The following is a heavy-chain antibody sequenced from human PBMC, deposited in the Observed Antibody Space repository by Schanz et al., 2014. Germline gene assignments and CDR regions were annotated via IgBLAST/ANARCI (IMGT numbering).Heavy chain of an antibody. Sequence: QIQLVQSGPDVKKPGATVKVSCKASGYIFINSGISWVRQAPGQGLEWMGWISVYNHNKEYDQKFQGRVTMTTDTSTSTAYMALRSLRSDDTAVYYCAKAEYDILTDSYSRLDPWGQGTLVTVSS. J-gene: IGHJ5*02. D-gene: IGHD3-9*01. V-gene: IGHV1-18*01. CDR1: GYIFINSG. CDR2: ISVYNHNK. CDR3: AKAEYDILTDSYSRLDP.